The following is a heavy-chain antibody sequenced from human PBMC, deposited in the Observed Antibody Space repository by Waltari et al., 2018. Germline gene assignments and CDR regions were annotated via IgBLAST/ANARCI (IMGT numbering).Heavy chain of an antibody. V-gene: IGHV3-30*18. D-gene: IGHD1-26*01. CDR1: GFTFSSDG. CDR2: ISYDGSNK. Sequence: QVQLVESGGGVVQPGRSLRLSCAASGFTFSSDGMHWVRQAPGKGLEWVAVISYDGSNKYYADSVKGRFTISRDNSKNTLYLQMNSLRAEDTAVYYCAKDRVGYFDYWGQGTLVTVSS. CDR3: AKDRVGYFDY. J-gene: IGHJ4*02.